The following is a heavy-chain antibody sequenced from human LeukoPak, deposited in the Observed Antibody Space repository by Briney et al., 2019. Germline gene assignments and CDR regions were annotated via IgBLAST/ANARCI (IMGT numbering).Heavy chain of an antibody. CDR2: ISYDGSNK. Sequence: PGGSLRLSCAASGFTFSSYAMHWVRQAPGKGLEWVAVISYDGSNKYYADSVKGRFTISRDNSKNTLYLQMNSLRAEDTAVYYCARDSSSWGKYFDYWGQGTLVTVSS. V-gene: IGHV3-30-3*01. D-gene: IGHD6-13*01. J-gene: IGHJ4*02. CDR3: ARDSSSWGKYFDY. CDR1: GFTFSSYA.